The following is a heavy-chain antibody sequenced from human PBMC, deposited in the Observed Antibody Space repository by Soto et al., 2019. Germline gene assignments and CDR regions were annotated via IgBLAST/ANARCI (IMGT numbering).Heavy chain of an antibody. CDR1: NSTISSGDYY. J-gene: IGHJ4*02. CDR2: MYYSGST. Sequence: QVHLQESGPGLVKPSQTLSLSCIVYNSTISSGDYYWSWIRQPPGKGLEWIGYMYYSGSTYYNPSRKSRVSISVDTSRNQFSLRVNSVTAADTAMDYCARTMRFWVSGWYPTGFDHWGQGTVVSVSS. D-gene: IGHD6-19*01. V-gene: IGHV4-30-4*01. CDR3: ARTMRFWVSGWYPTGFDH.